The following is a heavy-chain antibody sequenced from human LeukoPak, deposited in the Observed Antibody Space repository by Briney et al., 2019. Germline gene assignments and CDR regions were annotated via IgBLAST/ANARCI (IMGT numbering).Heavy chain of an antibody. CDR1: GYTFTSYD. CDR2: MNPNSGNT. J-gene: IGHJ6*03. Sequence: GASVKVSCKASGYTFTSYDINWVRQATGQGLEWMGWMNPNSGNTGYAQKFQGRVTMTRNTSISTAYMELSSLRSEDTAVYYCARCSEVMGIHHYYYYMDVWGKGTTVTVSS. CDR3: ARCSEVMGIHHYYYYMDV. V-gene: IGHV1-8*01. D-gene: IGHD5-18*01.